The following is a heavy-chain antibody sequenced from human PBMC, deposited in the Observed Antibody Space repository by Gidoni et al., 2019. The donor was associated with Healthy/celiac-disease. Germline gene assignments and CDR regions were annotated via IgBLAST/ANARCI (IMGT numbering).Heavy chain of an antibody. CDR1: GFTFSSYG. CDR2: ISYEGSNK. V-gene: IGHV3-30-3*01. J-gene: IGHJ3*02. D-gene: IGHD1-26*01. Sequence: QVQLLGSGVGVVLHGRSLRLSCAASGFTFSSYGMHWVRPAPGKGLEWVAVISYEGSNKYYADSVKGRFTISRDNSKNTLYLQMTSLRAEDTAVYYCARDQALGGSYYGGAFDIWGQGTMVTVSS. CDR3: ARDQALGGSYYGGAFDI.